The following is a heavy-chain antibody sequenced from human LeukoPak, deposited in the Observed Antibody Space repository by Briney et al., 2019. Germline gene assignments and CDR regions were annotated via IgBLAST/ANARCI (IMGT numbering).Heavy chain of an antibody. J-gene: IGHJ4*02. D-gene: IGHD2-2*01. CDR3: ARLTPNVVLPATSPDS. CDR1: GYTFTGYY. CDR2: INPKIGGT. Sequence: ASVKVSCKASGYTFTGYYLHWVRQAPGQGLEWVGWINPKIGGTKYAQKFQGRVTMTRDTFISTAYMELSRLTSDDTAVYYCARLTPNVVLPATSPDSWGQGTLVTVSS. V-gene: IGHV1-2*02.